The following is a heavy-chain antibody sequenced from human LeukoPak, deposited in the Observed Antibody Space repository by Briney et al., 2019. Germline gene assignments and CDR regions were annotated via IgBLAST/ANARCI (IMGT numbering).Heavy chain of an antibody. Sequence: ASVKVSCKASGGTFSSCTISRVRQAPGQGLEWMGGIIPLFRTANYAPDFQGRVTITTDDSTSTAYMELSSLSSEDTAVYFCAYSKYDWNDPLQYYFDYWGQGTLVSVSS. V-gene: IGHV1-69*05. D-gene: IGHD1-20*01. CDR1: GGTFSSCT. CDR2: IIPLFRTA. J-gene: IGHJ4*01. CDR3: AYSKYDWNDPLQYYFDY.